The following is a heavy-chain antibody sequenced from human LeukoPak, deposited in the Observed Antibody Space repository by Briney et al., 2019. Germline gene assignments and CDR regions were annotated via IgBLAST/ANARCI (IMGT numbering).Heavy chain of an antibody. V-gene: IGHV4-38-2*02. CDR2: IYHSGST. D-gene: IGHD5-18*01. J-gene: IGHJ4*02. Sequence: KPSETLSFTCAVSGYSISSGYYWGWIRQPPGKGLEWIGSIYHSGSTYYNPSLKSRVTISVDTSKNQFSLKLSSVTAADTAVYYCARDGYSYGPDFDYWGQGTLVTVSS. CDR1: GYSISSGYY. CDR3: ARDGYSYGPDFDY.